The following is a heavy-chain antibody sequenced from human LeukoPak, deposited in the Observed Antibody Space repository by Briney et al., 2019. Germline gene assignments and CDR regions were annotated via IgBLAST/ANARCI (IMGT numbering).Heavy chain of an antibody. CDR2: ISSSSSTI. CDR1: GFTFSSYS. V-gene: IGHV3-48*04. Sequence: PGGSLRLSCAASGFTFSSYSMNWVRQAPGKGLEWVSYISSSSSTIYYADSVKGRFTISRDNAKNSLYLQMNSLRAEDTAVYYCARETYCSGGSCYDHWGQGTLVTVSS. D-gene: IGHD2-15*01. CDR3: ARETYCSGGSCYDH. J-gene: IGHJ5*02.